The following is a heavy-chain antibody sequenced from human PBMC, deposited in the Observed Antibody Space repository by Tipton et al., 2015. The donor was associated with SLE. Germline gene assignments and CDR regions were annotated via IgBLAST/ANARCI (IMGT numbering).Heavy chain of an antibody. Sequence: AVSGFTFSSYWMSWVRQAPGKGLEWVANIKQDGSETYYVDSVKGRFTISRDNAKNSLYLQMNSLRAEDTAVYYCARSGSYPFYYYYMDVWGKGTTVTVSS. CDR1: GFTFSSYW. D-gene: IGHD1-26*01. J-gene: IGHJ6*03. CDR3: ARSGSYPFYYYYMDV. V-gene: IGHV3-7*03. CDR2: IKQDGSET.